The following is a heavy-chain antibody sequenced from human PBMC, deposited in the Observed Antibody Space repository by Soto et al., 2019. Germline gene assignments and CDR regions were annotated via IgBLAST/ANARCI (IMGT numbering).Heavy chain of an antibody. CDR3: ARDVSRSDWSAWWFDP. Sequence: QVQLVQSGTEVKKPGASVKVSCKAPGNTITRHYMHWVRQAPGQGLEWMGIINPSGDSTNYAQSFQGRVTRTRDTSTSTVYMELSSLRSDDSAVYYCARDVSRSDWSAWWFDPWGQGTLVTVSS. V-gene: IGHV1-46*01. CDR1: GNTITRHY. D-gene: IGHD1-1*01. CDR2: INPSGDST. J-gene: IGHJ5*02.